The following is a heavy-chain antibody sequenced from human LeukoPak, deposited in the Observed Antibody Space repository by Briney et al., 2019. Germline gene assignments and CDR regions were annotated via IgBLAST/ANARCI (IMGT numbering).Heavy chain of an antibody. CDR1: GFTFSSYA. CDR3: AKCSAYYFDSSLSGYFDY. CDR2: VSGSGGST. V-gene: IGHV3-23*01. J-gene: IGHJ4*02. Sequence: GGSLRLSCAASGFTFSSYAMSWVRQAPGKGLEWVSGVSGSGGSTYYADSVKGRFTISKDNSENTLYLQMNSLRAEDTAVYYCAKCSAYYFDSSLSGYFDYWGQGTLVTVSS. D-gene: IGHD3-22*01.